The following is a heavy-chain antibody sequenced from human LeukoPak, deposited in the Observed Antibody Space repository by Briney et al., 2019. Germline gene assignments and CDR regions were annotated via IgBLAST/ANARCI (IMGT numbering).Heavy chain of an antibody. CDR1: GGSFSGYC. Sequence: SETLSLTCAVYGGSFSGYCWSWIRQPPGKGLEWIGEINHSGSTNYNPSLKSRVTISVDTSKNQFSLKLSSVTAADTAVYYCARLTLVFDYYYMDVWGKGTTVTIPS. CDR2: INHSGST. V-gene: IGHV4-34*01. D-gene: IGHD2-8*01. CDR3: ARLTLVFDYYYMDV. J-gene: IGHJ6*03.